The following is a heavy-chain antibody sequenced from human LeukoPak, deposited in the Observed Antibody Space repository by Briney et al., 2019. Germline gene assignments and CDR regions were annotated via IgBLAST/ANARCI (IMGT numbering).Heavy chain of an antibody. CDR3: GGSGDVFDI. D-gene: IGHD3-10*01. CDR1: GFTFSSYW. CDR2: INPDGSNT. Sequence: GGSLRLSCAASGFTFSSYWMHWVRQAPGKGLGWVSRINPDGSNTNYADSVKGRFTISRDNAKNTLYLQMNSLRAEDTAVYYCGGSGDVFDIWGQGTMVTVSS. J-gene: IGHJ3*02. V-gene: IGHV3-74*01.